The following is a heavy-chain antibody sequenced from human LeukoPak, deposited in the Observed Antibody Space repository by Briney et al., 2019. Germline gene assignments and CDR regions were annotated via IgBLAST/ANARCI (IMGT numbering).Heavy chain of an antibody. J-gene: IGHJ5*02. CDR2: IIPIFGTA. CDR3: ARPLDSWFDP. CDR1: GGTFSSYA. V-gene: IGHV1-69*05. Sequence: SVRVSCKASGGTFSSYAISGVRQAPGQGLEWMGGIIPIFGTANYAQKFQGRVTITTDESTSTAYMELSSLRSEDTAVYYCARPLDSWFDPWGQGTLVTVSS.